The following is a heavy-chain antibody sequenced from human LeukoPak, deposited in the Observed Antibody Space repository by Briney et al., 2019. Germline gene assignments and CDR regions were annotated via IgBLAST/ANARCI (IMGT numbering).Heavy chain of an antibody. CDR3: ATVILSGSYVHYFDY. CDR1: GYTLTELS. V-gene: IGHV1-24*01. J-gene: IGHJ4*02. D-gene: IGHD1-26*01. CDR2: FDPEDGET. Sequence: GASVKVSCKVSGYTLTELSMHWVRQAPGKGLEWMGGFDPEDGETIYAQKFQGRVTMTEDTSTDTAYMELSSLRSEDTAVYYCATVILSGSYVHYFDYWGQGTLVTVSS.